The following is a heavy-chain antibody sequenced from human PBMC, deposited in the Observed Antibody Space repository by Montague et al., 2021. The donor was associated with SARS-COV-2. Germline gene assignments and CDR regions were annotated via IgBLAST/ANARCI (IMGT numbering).Heavy chain of an antibody. V-gene: IGHV4-39*02. CDR1: GGSITNNIDY. D-gene: IGHD3-22*01. CDR2: IYYTGNT. J-gene: IGHJ3*01. CDR3: ARPKRYFDSSGSPSAFDF. Sequence: SKTLSLTCTVSGGSITNNIDYWAWIRQPPGKGLEWIGSIYYTGNTYYNPSLKSRVTISVVTSKNHFTLKLSSVTAAETAVYYCARPKRYFDSSGSPSAFDFWGQGTKVTVSS.